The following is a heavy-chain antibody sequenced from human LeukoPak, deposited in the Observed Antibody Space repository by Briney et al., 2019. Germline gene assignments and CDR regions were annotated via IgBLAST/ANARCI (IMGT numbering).Heavy chain of an antibody. V-gene: IGHV3-23*01. J-gene: IGHJ4*02. CDR1: GFTFSSYA. CDR3: AKDGTELSGSYLL. D-gene: IGHD1-26*01. CDR2: ISGSGGST. Sequence: GGSLRLSCAASGFTFSSYAMSWVRQAPGKGLEWVSAISGSGGSTYYADSVKGRFTISRDNSKNTLYLQMNSLRAEDTAVHYCAKDGTELSGSYLLWGQGTLVTVSS.